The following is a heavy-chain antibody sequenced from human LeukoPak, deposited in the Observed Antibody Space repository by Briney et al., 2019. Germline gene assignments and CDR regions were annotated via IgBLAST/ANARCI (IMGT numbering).Heavy chain of an antibody. Sequence: PSETLSLTCAVYGGSFSGYYWSWIRQPPGKGLEWIGEINHSGSTNYNPSLKSRVTISVDTSKNQFSLKLSSVAAADTAVYYCARGVTYYDILTGYMGHFDYWGQGTLATVSS. V-gene: IGHV4-34*01. D-gene: IGHD3-9*01. CDR3: ARGVTYYDILTGYMGHFDY. CDR2: INHSGST. J-gene: IGHJ4*02. CDR1: GGSFSGYY.